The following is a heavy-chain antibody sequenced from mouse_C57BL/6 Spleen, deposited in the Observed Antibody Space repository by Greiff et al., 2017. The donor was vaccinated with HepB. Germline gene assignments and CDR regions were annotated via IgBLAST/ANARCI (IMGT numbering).Heavy chain of an antibody. J-gene: IGHJ3*01. CDR3: ARQGVTTVVESFTGFAY. D-gene: IGHD1-1*01. Sequence: QVQLQQPGAELVKPGASVKLSCKASGYTFTSYWMHWVKQRPGRGLEWIGRIDPNSGGTKYNEKFKSKATLTVDKPSSTAYRQLSSLTSEDSAVYYCARQGVTTVVESFTGFAYWGQGTLVTVSA. V-gene: IGHV1-72*01. CDR2: IDPNSGGT. CDR1: GYTFTSYW.